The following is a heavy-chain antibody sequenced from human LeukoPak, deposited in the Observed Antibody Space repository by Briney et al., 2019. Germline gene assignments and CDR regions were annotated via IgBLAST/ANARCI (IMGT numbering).Heavy chain of an antibody. V-gene: IGHV1-69*06. Sequence: GASVKVSCKASGGTFSSYAISWVRQAPGQGLEWMGGIIPMFGTANYAQKFQGRVTINADKSTSTAYMELSSLRSEDTAVYYCARVRDGYNDAYDIWGQGTMVTVTS. CDR1: GGTFSSYA. CDR2: IIPMFGTA. CDR3: ARVRDGYNDAYDI. D-gene: IGHD5-24*01. J-gene: IGHJ3*02.